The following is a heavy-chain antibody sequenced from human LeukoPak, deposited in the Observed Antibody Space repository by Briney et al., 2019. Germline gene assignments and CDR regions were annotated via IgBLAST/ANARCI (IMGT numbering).Heavy chain of an antibody. D-gene: IGHD5-18*01. V-gene: IGHV4-59*01. CDR2: IYYSGST. CDR3: ARGAAMVDY. Sequence: TSETLSLTCTVSGGSISSYYWSWIRKPPGHGLDWIGYIYYSGSTNYNPSLKSRVTISLDTSKNQFSLKVSSVTAADTAVYYCARGAAMVDYWGQGTLVTVSS. CDR1: GGSISSYY. J-gene: IGHJ4*02.